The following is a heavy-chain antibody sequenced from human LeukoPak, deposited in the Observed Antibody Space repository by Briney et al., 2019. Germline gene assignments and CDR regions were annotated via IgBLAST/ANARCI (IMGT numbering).Heavy chain of an antibody. CDR1: GFTFSGSV. D-gene: IGHD6-13*01. J-gene: IGHJ3*02. CDR2: IRSKRNNYAT. CDR3: SRLEDSSPIEVALDI. Sequence: GGSLRLSCSASGFTFSGSVMHWVRQAAGKGLEWVGRIRSKRNNYATAYAASVKGRFTISRDDSKNTVYLHMDSLKTEDTALYYCSRLEDSSPIEVALDILGQGTVVTVSS. V-gene: IGHV3-73*01.